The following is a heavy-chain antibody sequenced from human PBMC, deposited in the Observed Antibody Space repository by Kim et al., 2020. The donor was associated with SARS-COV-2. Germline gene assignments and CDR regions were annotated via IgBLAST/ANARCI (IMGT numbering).Heavy chain of an antibody. D-gene: IGHD2-8*01. J-gene: IGHJ4*02. Sequence: GGSLRLSCAASGFTFSSYGMHWVRQAPGKGLEWVAVIWYDGSNKYYADSVKGRFTISRDNSKNTLYLQMNSLRAEDTAVYYCARDGGERYCTNGVCYNFDYWGQGTLVTVSS. V-gene: IGHV3-33*01. CDR1: GFTFSSYG. CDR3: ARDGGERYCTNGVCYNFDY. CDR2: IWYDGSNK.